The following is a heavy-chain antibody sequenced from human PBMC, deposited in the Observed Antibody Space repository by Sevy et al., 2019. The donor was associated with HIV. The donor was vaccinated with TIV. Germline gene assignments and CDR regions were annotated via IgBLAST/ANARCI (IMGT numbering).Heavy chain of an antibody. CDR3: ATTKDYYESSGDPFDY. CDR2: FDPEDEET. CDR1: GYTLTKLA. J-gene: IGHJ4*02. V-gene: IGHV1-24*01. Sequence: ASVKVSCKVSGYTLTKLAMHWVRQGPGKGLEGMGSFDPEDEETIYAQKFQGRVTMTEDTSTETAYMELSSLRSEDTAVYYCATTKDYYESSGDPFDYWGQGTLVTVSS. D-gene: IGHD3-22*01.